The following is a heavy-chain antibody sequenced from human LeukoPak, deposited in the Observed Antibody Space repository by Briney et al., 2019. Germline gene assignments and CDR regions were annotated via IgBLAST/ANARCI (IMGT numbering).Heavy chain of an antibody. CDR1: GFTFSSYS. V-gene: IGHV3-48*01. CDR3: ARGRSGSGSYYTNYYGMDV. D-gene: IGHD3-10*01. CDR2: ISSSSSTI. Sequence: GGSLRLSCAASGFTFSSYSMNWVRQAPGKGLEWVSYISSSSSTIYYADSVKGRFTISRDNAKNSLYLQMNSLRAEDTAVYYCARGRSGSGSYYTNYYGMDVWGQGTTVTVSS. J-gene: IGHJ6*02.